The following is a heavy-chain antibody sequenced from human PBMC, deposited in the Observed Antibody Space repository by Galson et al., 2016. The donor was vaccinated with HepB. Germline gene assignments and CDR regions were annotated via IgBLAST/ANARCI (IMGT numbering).Heavy chain of an antibody. CDR3: AGEGVEWNTGIDY. D-gene: IGHD1-1*01. Sequence: TLSLTCTVSGGSISSSGYSWSWIRQPPGMGLEWIGYIYHNGGTYYNPSLKSRVNISVDRSKNQFSLKLTSMTAADTAVYYCAGEGVEWNTGIDYWGQGTLVTVSS. CDR2: IYHNGGT. J-gene: IGHJ4*02. CDR1: GGSISSSGYS. V-gene: IGHV4-30-2*01.